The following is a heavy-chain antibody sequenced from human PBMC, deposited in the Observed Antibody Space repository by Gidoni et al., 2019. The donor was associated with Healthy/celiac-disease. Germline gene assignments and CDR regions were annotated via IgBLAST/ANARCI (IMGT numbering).Heavy chain of an antibody. Sequence: QVQLVESGGGVVQSGRSLRLSCAASGFTFRSYAMHLVRQAPGKGLEGVAVISFDGSNNYYADSVKGRFTISRDNSKNTLYLQMNSLRAEDTAVYYCARAQYQLLLYDAFDIWGQGTMVTVSS. V-gene: IGHV3-30-3*01. CDR2: ISFDGSNN. D-gene: IGHD2-2*01. CDR3: ARAQYQLLLYDAFDI. CDR1: GFTFRSYA. J-gene: IGHJ3*02.